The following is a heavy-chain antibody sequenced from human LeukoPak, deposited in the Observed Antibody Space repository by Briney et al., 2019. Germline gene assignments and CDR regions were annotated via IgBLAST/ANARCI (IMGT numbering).Heavy chain of an antibody. Sequence: PGGSLRLSCAASGFTFSSYAMSWVRQAPGKGLEWVSSISSSSSYIYYADSVKGRFTISRDNAKNLLYLQMNSLRAEDTAVYYCARGSEWNPYYYDSSGYLSAFDIWGQGTMVTVSS. CDR1: GFTFSSYA. D-gene: IGHD3-22*01. CDR3: ARGSEWNPYYYDSSGYLSAFDI. J-gene: IGHJ3*02. CDR2: ISSSSSYI. V-gene: IGHV3-21*01.